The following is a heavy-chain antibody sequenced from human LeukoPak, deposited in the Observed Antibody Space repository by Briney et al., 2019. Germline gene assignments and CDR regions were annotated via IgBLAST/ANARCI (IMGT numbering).Heavy chain of an antibody. J-gene: IGHJ6*03. D-gene: IGHD6-6*01. V-gene: IGHV5-51*01. CDR1: GYSFTSYW. CDR2: IYPGDSDT. CDR3: ARHVGIAARRSLYYYMDV. Sequence: GESLKISCRGSGYSFTSYWIGWVRQMPGKGLEWMGIIYPGDSDTRYSPSFQGQVTISADKSISTAYLQWSSLKASDTAMYYCARHVGIAARRSLYYYMDVWGKGTTVTVSS.